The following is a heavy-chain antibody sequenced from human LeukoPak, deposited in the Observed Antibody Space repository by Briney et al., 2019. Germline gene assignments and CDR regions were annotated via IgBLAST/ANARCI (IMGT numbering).Heavy chain of an antibody. Sequence: PSETLSLTCAVSGGSLRGYYWSWIRQPPGKGLEWIGYIYYSGTTNYSPSLKSRVTISVDTSKNLFSLKLSSVTAADTAIYYCARHWIAPTGLDYWGQGTLVTVSS. CDR3: ARHWIAPTGLDY. CDR1: GGSLRGYY. D-gene: IGHD6-13*01. CDR2: IYYSGTT. V-gene: IGHV4-59*08. J-gene: IGHJ4*02.